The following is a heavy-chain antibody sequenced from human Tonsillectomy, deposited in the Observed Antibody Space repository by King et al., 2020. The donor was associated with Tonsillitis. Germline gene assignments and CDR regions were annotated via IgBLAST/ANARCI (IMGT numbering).Heavy chain of an antibody. J-gene: IGHJ3*02. CDR1: GFTFSSYS. CDR2: ISSSSSYI. V-gene: IGHV3-21*01. CDR3: ARRRGWAGDDAFDI. Sequence: VQLVESGGGLVKPGGSLRLSCAASGFTFSSYSMNWVRQAPGKGLEWVSSISSSSSYIYYADSVKGRFTISRDNAKNSLYLQMNSLRAEDTAVYYCARRRGWAGDDAFDIWGQGTMVTVSS. D-gene: IGHD6-19*01.